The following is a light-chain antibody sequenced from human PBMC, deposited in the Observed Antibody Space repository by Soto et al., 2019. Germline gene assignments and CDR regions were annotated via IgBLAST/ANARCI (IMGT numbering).Light chain of an antibody. CDR1: QSVNKF. CDR2: KAS. J-gene: IGKJ1*01. V-gene: IGKV1-39*01. CDR3: QQPYSPPPT. Sequence: DIQMTQSPSSLSASVGDRVTITCRASQSVNKFLNWYQQKPGRAPTLLVYKASTLQDGVPSRFSGGESGTDVTLTINNQQPGDYVTYYCQQPYSPPPTFGRGTTVEVK.